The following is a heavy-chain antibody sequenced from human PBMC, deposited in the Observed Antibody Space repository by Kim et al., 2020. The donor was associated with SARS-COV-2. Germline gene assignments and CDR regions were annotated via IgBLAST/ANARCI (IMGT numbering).Heavy chain of an antibody. V-gene: IGHV3-7*01. D-gene: IGHD2-15*01. J-gene: IGHJ5*02. CDR2: GRGK. Sequence: GRGKRYVDAVEGRFTLSRDNAKNSVYLHMNSLRVDDTAVYYCARERIGWSSWGQGTLVTVSS. CDR3: ARERIGWSS.